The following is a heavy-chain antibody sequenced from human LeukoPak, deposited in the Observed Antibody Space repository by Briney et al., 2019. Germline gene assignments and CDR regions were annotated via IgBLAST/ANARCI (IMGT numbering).Heavy chain of an antibody. J-gene: IGHJ4*02. CDR3: ARHGIAVVTRPLPIDY. Sequence: PSETLSLTCTVSGGSISGYYWSWIRQPPGKGLEWIGRIYYRGNTNYNPSLKSRVTISVDSSKNQFSLKLSSVIAADTAVYYCARHGIAVVTRPLPIDYWGQGTLVTVSS. V-gene: IGHV4-59*01. CDR1: GGSISGYY. CDR2: IYYRGNT. D-gene: IGHD4-23*01.